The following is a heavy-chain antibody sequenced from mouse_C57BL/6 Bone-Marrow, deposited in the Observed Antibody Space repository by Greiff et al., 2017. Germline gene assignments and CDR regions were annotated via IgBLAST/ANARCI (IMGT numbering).Heavy chain of an antibody. CDR1: GYTFTSYW. CDR3: ARGGRRCAMDY. J-gene: IGHJ4*01. CDR2: IDPSDSDT. Sequence: QVQLQQPGAELVRPGSSVKLSCKASGYTFTSYWMHWVKQRPIQGLEWIGNIDPSDSDTHYNQKFKGKATLTVDKSSSTAYMQLSRLPSEASAVYYCARGGRRCAMDYWGQGTSVTVSA. V-gene: IGHV1-52*01.